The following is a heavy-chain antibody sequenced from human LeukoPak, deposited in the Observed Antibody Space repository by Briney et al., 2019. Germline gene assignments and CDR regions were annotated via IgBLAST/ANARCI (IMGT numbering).Heavy chain of an antibody. Sequence: KPSETLSLTCAVYGGSFSGYYWSWIRQPPGKGLEWIGEINHSGSTNYNPSLKSRVTISVDTSKNQFSLKLSSVTAADTAVYYCARGRDGYMYWGQGTLVTVSS. CDR2: INHSGST. CDR1: GGSFSGYY. CDR3: ARGRDGYMY. J-gene: IGHJ4*02. D-gene: IGHD5-24*01. V-gene: IGHV4-34*01.